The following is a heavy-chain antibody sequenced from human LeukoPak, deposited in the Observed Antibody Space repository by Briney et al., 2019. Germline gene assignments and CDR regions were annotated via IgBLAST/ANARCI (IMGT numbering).Heavy chain of an antibody. V-gene: IGHV3-33*01. D-gene: IGHD5-18*01. CDR3: AREAEDTAMVTTPGY. CDR2: IWYDGSNK. J-gene: IGHJ4*02. CDR1: GFTFSSYG. Sequence: HPGGSLRLSCAASGFTFSSYGMHWVRQAPGKGLEWVAVIWYDGSNKYYADSVKGRFTISRDNSKNTLYLQMNGLRAEDTAVYYCAREAEDTAMVTTPGYWGQGTLVTVSS.